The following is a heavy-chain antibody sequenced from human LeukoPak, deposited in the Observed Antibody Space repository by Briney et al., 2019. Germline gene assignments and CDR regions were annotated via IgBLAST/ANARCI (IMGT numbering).Heavy chain of an antibody. D-gene: IGHD6-19*01. J-gene: IGHJ4*02. CDR1: GYTFTGYY. Sequence: ASVKVSCKASGYTFTGYYMHWVRQAPGQGLEWMGWINPNSGGTNYAQKFQGRVTMTRDTSISTAYMELSRLRSDDTAVYYCARDHGSGWYQIDYWGQGTLVTVSS. CDR2: INPNSGGT. CDR3: ARDHGSGWYQIDY. V-gene: IGHV1-2*02.